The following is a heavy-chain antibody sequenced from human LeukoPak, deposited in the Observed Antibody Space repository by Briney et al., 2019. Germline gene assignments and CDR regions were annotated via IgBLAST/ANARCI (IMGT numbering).Heavy chain of an antibody. J-gene: IGHJ3*02. CDR2: INANTGNP. CDR3: AGGGSYSHDAFDI. Sequence: ASVKVSCKASGYTFTSYSMNWVRQAPGQGLEYMGWINANTGNPTYAQGLTGRFVFSLDTSVSTAYLQISSLKAEDTAVDYCAGGGSYSHDAFDIWGQGTMVTVSS. V-gene: IGHV7-4-1*02. D-gene: IGHD1-26*01. CDR1: GYTFTSYS.